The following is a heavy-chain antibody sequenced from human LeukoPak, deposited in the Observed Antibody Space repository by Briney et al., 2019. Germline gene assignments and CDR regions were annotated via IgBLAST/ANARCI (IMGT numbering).Heavy chain of an antibody. Sequence: PGGSLRLSCAASGFTFRSYAMSWVRQAPGKGLEWVSTITDSGGTTFYADSVKGRFTISRDNFKNTVSLQMNSLRAEDTAVYYCAKLWRGSHPRYFDHWGQGTLVTVSS. D-gene: IGHD1-26*01. CDR1: GFTFRSYA. CDR3: AKLWRGSHPRYFDH. J-gene: IGHJ4*02. CDR2: ITDSGGTT. V-gene: IGHV3-23*01.